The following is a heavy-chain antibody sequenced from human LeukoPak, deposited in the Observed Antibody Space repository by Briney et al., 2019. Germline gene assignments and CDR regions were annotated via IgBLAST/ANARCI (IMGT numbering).Heavy chain of an antibody. J-gene: IGHJ5*02. Sequence: ETLSLPCTVSGGSISSYYWSWIRQPPGKGLEWIGCIYYSGSTNYNPSLKSRVTISVDTSKNQFSLRLRSVTAADTAVYYCVRQRGRRVWFDPWGQGTLVTVSS. V-gene: IGHV4-59*08. CDR3: VRQRGRRVWFDP. D-gene: IGHD3-10*01. CDR1: GGSISSYY. CDR2: IYYSGST.